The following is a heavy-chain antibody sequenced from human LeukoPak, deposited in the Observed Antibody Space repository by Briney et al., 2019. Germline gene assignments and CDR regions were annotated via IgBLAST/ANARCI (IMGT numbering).Heavy chain of an antibody. CDR1: GFTFSTFP. D-gene: IGHD4/OR15-4a*01. CDR3: AKDFKCEL. CDR2: IIGSGADT. V-gene: IGHV3-23*01. J-gene: IGHJ4*02. Sequence: GGSLRLSCAASGFTFSTFPMTWVRQAPGKGLEWVSVIIGSGADTYYADSVKGRFTISRGNSKNTLYLQMNSLRAEDTAVYYCAKDFKCELWGQGTLVTVSS.